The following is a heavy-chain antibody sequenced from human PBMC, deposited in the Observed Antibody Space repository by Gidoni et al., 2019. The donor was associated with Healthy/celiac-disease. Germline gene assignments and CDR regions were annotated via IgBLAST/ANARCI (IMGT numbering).Heavy chain of an antibody. V-gene: IGHV4-39*01. J-gene: IGHJ4*02. Sequence: QLQLQESGPGLVKPSETLSLTCTVSRGSISSSSYYWGWIRQPPGKGLEWIGSIYYSGSTYYNPSLKSRVTISVDTSKNQFSLKLSSVTAADTAVYYCASSSGYAAFDYWGQGTLVTVSS. CDR3: ASSSGYAAFDY. CDR1: RGSISSSSYY. CDR2: IYYSGST. D-gene: IGHD5-12*01.